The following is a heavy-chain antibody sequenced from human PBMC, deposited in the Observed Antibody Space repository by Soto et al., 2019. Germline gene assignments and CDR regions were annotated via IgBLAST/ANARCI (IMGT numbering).Heavy chain of an antibody. CDR2: ISAYNANT. J-gene: IGHJ4*02. V-gene: IGHV1-18*01. D-gene: IGHD3-9*01. CDR3: ARDWGRGQFLTNKDY. Sequence: QVQLVQSGAEVKKPGASVKVSCKASGYTFTSYGISWVRQAPGQGLEWMGWISAYNANTNYAKTLQGRVTMTTDTSTSTAYLELRSLRSDDTAVYYCARDWGRGQFLTNKDYGGQGTLVTVSS. CDR1: GYTFTSYG.